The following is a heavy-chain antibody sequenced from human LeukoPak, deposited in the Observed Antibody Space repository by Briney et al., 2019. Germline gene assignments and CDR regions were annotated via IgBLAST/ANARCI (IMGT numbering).Heavy chain of an antibody. CDR1: GFTFGNYA. CDR3: AKESPQFDY. J-gene: IGHJ4*02. CDR2: ISGGGDSI. Sequence: PGASLRLSCAASGFTFGNYAMSWVRQAPGRGLGWVSTISGGGDSIYYADSVKGRFTISRDNSKNTLYLQMKSLRVEDTAVYYCAKESPQFDYWGQGTLVTVSS. V-gene: IGHV3-23*01.